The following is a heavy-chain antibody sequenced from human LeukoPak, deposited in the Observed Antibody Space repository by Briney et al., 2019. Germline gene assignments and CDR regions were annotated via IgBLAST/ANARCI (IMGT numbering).Heavy chain of an antibody. CDR1: GGTCSSYA. CDR3: ARARNQVLRYFDWFYYFDY. J-gene: IGHJ4*02. Sequence: ASVKVSCKASGGTCSSYAISWVRQAPGQGLEWMGGIIPIFGTANYAQKFQGRVTITADESTSTAYMELSSLRSEDTAVYYCARARNQVLRYFDWFYYFDYWGQGTLVTVSS. V-gene: IGHV1-69*13. D-gene: IGHD3-9*01. CDR2: IIPIFGTA.